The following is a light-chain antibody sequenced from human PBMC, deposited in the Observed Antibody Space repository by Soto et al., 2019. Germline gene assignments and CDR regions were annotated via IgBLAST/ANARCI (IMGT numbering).Light chain of an antibody. V-gene: IGKV3-11*01. CDR2: DAS. CDR3: QKSGT. Sequence: EIVLTQSPAILSLSPGERATISCRASQSVSNHLGWYQQKPGQAPRLLIYDASNRATAIPARFSGSGSGTAFTLTISSLEAEDFSVYYCQKSGTFGQGTRLEIK. J-gene: IGKJ5*01. CDR1: QSVSNH.